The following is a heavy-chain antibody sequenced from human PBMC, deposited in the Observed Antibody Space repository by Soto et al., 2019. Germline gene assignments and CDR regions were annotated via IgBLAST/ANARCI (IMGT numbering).Heavy chain of an antibody. J-gene: IGHJ5*02. CDR2: IYYSGST. Sequence: SETLSLTCTVSGGSISSGNYYWSWIRQHPGKGLEWIGYIYYSGSTSYNPSLKSRVTISVDTSKNHFSLKLSSVTAADTAVYYCARIQYRNWFDPWGQGTLVTVSS. D-gene: IGHD5-12*01. CDR1: GGSISSGNYY. V-gene: IGHV4-31*03. CDR3: ARIQYRNWFDP.